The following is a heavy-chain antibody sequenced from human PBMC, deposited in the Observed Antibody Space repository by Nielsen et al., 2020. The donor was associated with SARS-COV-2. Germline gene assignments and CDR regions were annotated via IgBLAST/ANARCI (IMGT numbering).Heavy chain of an antibody. Sequence: GGSLRLSCAASGFTFDDYAMHWVRQAPGKGLEWVSGISWNSGSIGYADSVKGRFTISRDNAKNSLYLQMNSLRAEDTAVYYCARDFMYSSSTRSYYYYGMDVWGQGTTVTVSS. V-gene: IGHV3-9*01. CDR3: ARDFMYSSSTRSYYYYGMDV. D-gene: IGHD6-13*01. CDR2: ISWNSGSI. J-gene: IGHJ6*02. CDR1: GFTFDDYA.